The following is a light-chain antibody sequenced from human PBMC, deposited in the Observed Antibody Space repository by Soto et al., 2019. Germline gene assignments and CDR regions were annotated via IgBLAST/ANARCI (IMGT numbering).Light chain of an antibody. CDR3: QQYGSSPYT. J-gene: IGKJ2*01. Sequence: EIVLTQSPGTLSLSPGERATLSCRASQTIISNYLAWYQQRPGQAPRLLINGASRGATGIPDRFSGGGSGTDFTLTINGLEPEDFAVYYCQQYGSSPYTFGQGTKLEIK. CDR2: GAS. CDR1: QTIISNY. V-gene: IGKV3-20*01.